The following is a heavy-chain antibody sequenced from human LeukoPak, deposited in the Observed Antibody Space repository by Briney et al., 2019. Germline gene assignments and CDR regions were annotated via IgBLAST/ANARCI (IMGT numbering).Heavy chain of an antibody. Sequence: GGSLRLSCAASGFTFSSYWMHWVRQAPGKGLEWVSAISGSGGSTYYADSVKGRFIISRDNSKNTMYLQMNSLRVEDTAVYYCANIPNSFGPDYWGQGSLVTVSS. V-gene: IGHV3-23*01. CDR2: ISGSGGST. D-gene: IGHD3-16*01. CDR3: ANIPNSFGPDY. CDR1: GFTFSSYW. J-gene: IGHJ4*02.